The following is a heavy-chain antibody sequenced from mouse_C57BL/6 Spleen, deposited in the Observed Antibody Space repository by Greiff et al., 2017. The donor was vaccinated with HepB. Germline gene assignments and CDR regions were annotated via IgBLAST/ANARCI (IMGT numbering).Heavy chain of an antibody. CDR1: GYAFSSYW. CDR2: IYPGDGDT. CDR3: ARIYYDYDSYYFDY. Sequence: QVQLQQSGAELVKPGASVKISCKASGYAFSSYWMNWVKQRPGKGLEWIGRIYPGDGDTNYNGKFKGKATLTADKSSSTAYMQLSSLTSEDSAVYFCARIYYDYDSYYFDYWGQGTTLTVSS. D-gene: IGHD2-4*01. J-gene: IGHJ2*01. V-gene: IGHV1-82*01.